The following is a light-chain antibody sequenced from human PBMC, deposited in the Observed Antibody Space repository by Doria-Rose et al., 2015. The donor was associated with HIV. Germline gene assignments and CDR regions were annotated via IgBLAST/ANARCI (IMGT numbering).Light chain of an antibody. CDR3: HQYGTSWT. J-gene: IGKJ1*01. CDR2: DRS. CDR1: QSFSSTY. V-gene: IGKV3-20*01. Sequence: TQSPGTLSLSPGERATLSCRASQSFSSTYLAWYQQKPGQAPSLLIYDRSTRATGIPDRFSASGSGTGFTLTINRLEPEDFALYYCHQYGTSWTFGQGTKVEI.